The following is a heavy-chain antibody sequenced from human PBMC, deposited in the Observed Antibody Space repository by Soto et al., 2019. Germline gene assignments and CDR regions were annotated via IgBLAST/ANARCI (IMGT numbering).Heavy chain of an antibody. CDR3: ANLDFTFDSIDVFDL. J-gene: IGHJ3*01. V-gene: IGHV5-10-1*01. CDR1: GYTFSDYR. CDR2: IDSSDSFI. Sequence: GESLKISCQGSGYTFSDYRISWVRQVPGKGLEWLGTIDSSDSFITYSPSFQGHVTISADKSISTAFLRWTSLKSSDSAMYYCANLDFTFDSIDVFDLWGQGTMVTVSS. D-gene: IGHD3-9*01.